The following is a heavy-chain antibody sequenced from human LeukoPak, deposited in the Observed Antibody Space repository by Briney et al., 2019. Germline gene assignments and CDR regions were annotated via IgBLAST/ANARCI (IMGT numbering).Heavy chain of an antibody. D-gene: IGHD7-27*01. CDR3: ARDRLSLGAFDI. J-gene: IGHJ3*02. CDR1: GDSINSRSYY. CDR2: IYHSEST. Sequence: PSETLSLTCAVSGDSINSRSYYWAWIRQPPGKGLEWIGSIYHSESTYYNPSLKSRVTMSLDTSKNQFSLRLSSLTAADTAVYYCARDRLSLGAFDIWGQGTMVTVSS. V-gene: IGHV4-39*07.